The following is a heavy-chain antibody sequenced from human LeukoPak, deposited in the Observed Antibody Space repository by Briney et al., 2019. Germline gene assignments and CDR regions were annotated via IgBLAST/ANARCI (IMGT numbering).Heavy chain of an antibody. CDR3: ARQDSSGYYYVAFDY. V-gene: IGHV4-39*01. Sequence: PSETLSLTCTVSRGSISSSSYYWGWIRQPPGKGLEWIGSIYYSGSTYYNPSLKSRVTISVDTSKNQFSLKLSSVTAADTAVYYCARQDSSGYYYVAFDYWGQGTLVTVSS. J-gene: IGHJ4*02. D-gene: IGHD3-22*01. CDR2: IYYSGST. CDR1: RGSISSSSYY.